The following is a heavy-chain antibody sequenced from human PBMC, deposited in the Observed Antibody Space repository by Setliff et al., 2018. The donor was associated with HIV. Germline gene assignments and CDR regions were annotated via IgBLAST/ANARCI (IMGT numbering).Heavy chain of an antibody. CDR3: GQGGLSSGCGEF. Sequence: PGGSLRLSCAVSGFTFINSAMSWVRQAPGKGLEWVSSIATNGGSTYYAASVQGRFTLSSDNSNNAVYLQMNSLRAEDTAVYYCGQGGLSSGCGEFWGQGTLVTVSS. CDR1: GFTFINSA. CDR2: IATNGGST. J-gene: IGHJ4*02. V-gene: IGHV3-23*01. D-gene: IGHD6-25*01.